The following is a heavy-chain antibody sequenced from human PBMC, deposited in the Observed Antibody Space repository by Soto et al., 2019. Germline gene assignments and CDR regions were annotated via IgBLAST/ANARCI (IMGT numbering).Heavy chain of an antibody. CDR2: IYYSGST. CDR1: GGSISSSSYY. J-gene: IGHJ5*02. Sequence: ETLFLTCTVSGGSISSSSYYRGWIRQPPGKGLEWIGSIYYSGSTYYNPSLKSRVTISVDTSKNQFSLKLSSVTAADTAVYYCARHGQYYYGSGSYFETSWFDPWGQGTLVTVSS. D-gene: IGHD3-10*01. CDR3: ARHGQYYYGSGSYFETSWFDP. V-gene: IGHV4-39*01.